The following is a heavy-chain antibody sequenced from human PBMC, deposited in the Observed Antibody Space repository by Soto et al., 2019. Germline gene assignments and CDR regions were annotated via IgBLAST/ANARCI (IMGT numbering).Heavy chain of an antibody. CDR2: IYYSGSI. V-gene: IGHV4-61*01. J-gene: IGHJ6*02. CDR1: GGSVSSGSYY. D-gene: IGHD6-13*01. Sequence: PSETLSLTCTVSGGSVSSGSYYWSWIRQPPGKGLEWIGYIYYSGSINYNPSLKSRVTISVDTSKNQFSLKLSSVTAADTAVYYCARDFASAPGIAAAGPTYYYYGMDVWGQGTTVTVSS. CDR3: ARDFASAPGIAAAGPTYYYYGMDV.